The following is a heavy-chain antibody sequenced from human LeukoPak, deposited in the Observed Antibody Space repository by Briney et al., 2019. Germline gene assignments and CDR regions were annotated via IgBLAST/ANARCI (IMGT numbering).Heavy chain of an antibody. CDR3: ASIVVLTGMGWYFQY. D-gene: IGHD3-9*01. CDR2: IYYTGPT. V-gene: IGHV4-59*01. Sequence: SETLSLTCTVSTDSIRSYYWSWDRQSPGKGLEWIGYIYYTGPTNYNPSLKNRVTMTVDTSKNQFSLKMTSVTAADTAVYYCASIVVLTGMGWYFQYWGQGTPVSVSS. CDR1: TDSIRSYY. J-gene: IGHJ1*01.